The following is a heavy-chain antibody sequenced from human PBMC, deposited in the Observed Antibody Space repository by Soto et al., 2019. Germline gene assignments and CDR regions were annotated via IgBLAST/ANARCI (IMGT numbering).Heavy chain of an antibody. CDR2: INGGTGQT. CDR1: GYTFTTHA. CDR3: ARGKGMEENYYYYGLDI. D-gene: IGHD1-1*01. J-gene: IGHJ6*02. Sequence: QVQVVQSGAEVKKPGASVKISCKASGYTFTTHAMHWVRQAPGQSLEWMGWINGGTGQTKHSQRFQGRVTSTRDTSASTAYMELSSLRSEDTAVYYCARGKGMEENYYYYGLDIWGQGTTVTVSS. V-gene: IGHV1-3*01.